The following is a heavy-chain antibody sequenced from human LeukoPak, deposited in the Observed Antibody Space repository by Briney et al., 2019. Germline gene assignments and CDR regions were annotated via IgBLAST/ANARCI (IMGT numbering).Heavy chain of an antibody. V-gene: IGHV3-30-3*01. Sequence: PGRSLRLSCAASGFTFDDYAMHWVRQAPGKGLEWVAVISYDGSNKYYADSVKGRFTISRDNSKNTLYLQMNSLRAEDTAVYYCEWELRSSQDAFDIWGQGTMVTVSS. CDR2: ISYDGSNK. D-gene: IGHD4/OR15-4a*01. CDR3: EWELRSSQDAFDI. J-gene: IGHJ3*02. CDR1: GFTFDDYA.